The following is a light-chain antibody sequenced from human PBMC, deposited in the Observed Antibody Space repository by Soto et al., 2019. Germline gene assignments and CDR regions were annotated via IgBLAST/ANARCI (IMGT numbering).Light chain of an antibody. Sequence: EIVLTQSPATLSLFPGERATLSCRASQSVGGSLAWYQQKPGQAPRLLLYDTSSRATGIPARFSGSGSGTDFTHTISSLEPEDFAVYYCQQRSNWITFGQGTRLEIE. CDR3: QQRSNWIT. CDR1: QSVGGS. CDR2: DTS. J-gene: IGKJ5*01. V-gene: IGKV3-11*01.